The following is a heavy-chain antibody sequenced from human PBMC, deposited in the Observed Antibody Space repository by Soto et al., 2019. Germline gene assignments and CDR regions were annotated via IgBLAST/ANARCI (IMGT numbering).Heavy chain of an antibody. CDR1: GYTFPSYG. CDR2: IRADNGNT. V-gene: IGHV1-18*01. J-gene: IGHJ4*02. Sequence: ASVKVSCKASGYTFPSYGISWVRQAPGQGLEWMGWIRADNGNTNYGQKLRGRVTMTTDTSTSTAYMELRSLTSDDTAVYYCATKEDDYFDYWGQGTLVTVSS. CDR3: ATKEDDYFDY.